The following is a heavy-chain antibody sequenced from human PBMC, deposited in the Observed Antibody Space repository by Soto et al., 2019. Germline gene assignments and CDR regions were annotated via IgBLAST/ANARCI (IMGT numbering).Heavy chain of an antibody. Sequence: SVKVSCKASGGTFSSYAISWVRQAPGQGLEWMGGIIPIFGTANYAQKFQGRVTITADESTSTAYMELSSLRSEDTAVYYCARDSVAVAGTVPHYFDYWGQGTLVTVSS. V-gene: IGHV1-69*13. D-gene: IGHD6-19*01. J-gene: IGHJ4*02. CDR3: ARDSVAVAGTVPHYFDY. CDR2: IIPIFGTA. CDR1: GGTFSSYA.